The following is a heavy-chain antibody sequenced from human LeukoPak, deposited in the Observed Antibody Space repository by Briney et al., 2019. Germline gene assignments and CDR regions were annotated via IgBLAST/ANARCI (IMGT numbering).Heavy chain of an antibody. Sequence: SETLSLSCTVSGGSISSHYWSWIRQPPGKGLEWVGYIYYSGSTNYNPSPKSRVTISVDTSKNQFSLKLSSVTAADTAVYYCARGKLIAATGVYYYYYMDVWGKGTTVTVSS. J-gene: IGHJ6*03. D-gene: IGHD6-6*01. CDR2: IYYSGST. V-gene: IGHV4-59*11. CDR1: GGSISSHY. CDR3: ARGKLIAATGVYYYYYMDV.